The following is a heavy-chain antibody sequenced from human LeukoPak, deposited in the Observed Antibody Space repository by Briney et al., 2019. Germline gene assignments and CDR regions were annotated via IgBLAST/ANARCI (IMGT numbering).Heavy chain of an antibody. Sequence: PGGSLRLSCAASGFTFSTYWMHWVRQAPGKGLVWVSRINSDGSNTDYADSVKGRFTISRDNAKNSLYLQMNSLRAEDTAVYYCARDVPDYYDSSVGDIWGQGTMVTVSS. D-gene: IGHD3-22*01. CDR1: GFTFSTYW. CDR2: INSDGSNT. V-gene: IGHV3-74*01. J-gene: IGHJ3*02. CDR3: ARDVPDYYDSSVGDI.